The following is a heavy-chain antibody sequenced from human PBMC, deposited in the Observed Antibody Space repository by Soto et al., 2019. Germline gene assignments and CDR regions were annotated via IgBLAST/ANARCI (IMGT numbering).Heavy chain of an antibody. CDR2: INHSGST. J-gene: IGHJ4*02. Sequence: SETLSLTCAVYGGSFSGYYWSWIRQPPGKGLEWIGEINHSGSTNYNPSLRSRVTISVDTSKNQFSLKLSSVTAADTAVYYCASLAYCGGDCYSRFDYWGQGTLVTVSS. CDR3: ASLAYCGGDCYSRFDY. V-gene: IGHV4-34*01. CDR1: GGSFSGYY. D-gene: IGHD2-21*02.